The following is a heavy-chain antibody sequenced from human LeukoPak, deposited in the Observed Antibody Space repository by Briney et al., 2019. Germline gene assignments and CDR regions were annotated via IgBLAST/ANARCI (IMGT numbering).Heavy chain of an antibody. CDR3: ATMQWLEGVYWFYP. V-gene: IGHV3-30*02. CDR2: IRYDESNK. Sequence: SGGSLRLSCAASGFIFSNYGMHWVRHAPGKGLEWVAFIRYDESNKFYADSVKGRFTISRENSKNILFLQMNSLRAEETVVYYCATMQWLEGVYWFYPWGQGTLVTVSS. J-gene: IGHJ5*02. CDR1: GFIFSNYG. D-gene: IGHD6-19*01.